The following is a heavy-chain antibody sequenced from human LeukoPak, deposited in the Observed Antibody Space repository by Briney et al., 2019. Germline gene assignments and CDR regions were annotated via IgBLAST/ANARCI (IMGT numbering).Heavy chain of an antibody. CDR2: ISYDGSNK. D-gene: IGHD6-19*01. V-gene: IGHV3-30*18. CDR3: AKDRGVAVAGTGGLFDY. CDR1: GFTFSSYG. J-gene: IGHJ4*02. Sequence: GRSLRLSCAASGFTFSSYGMHWVRQAPGKGLEWVAVISYDGSNKYYADSVKGRFTISRDNSKNTLYLQMNSLGAEDTAVYYCAKDRGVAVAGTGGLFDYWGQGTLVTVSS.